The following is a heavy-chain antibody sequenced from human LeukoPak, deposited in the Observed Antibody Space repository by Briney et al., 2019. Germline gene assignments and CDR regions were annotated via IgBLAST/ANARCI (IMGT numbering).Heavy chain of an antibody. J-gene: IGHJ4*02. D-gene: IGHD2-2*01. CDR3: ARVVSTSCCFDY. CDR2: IYYSGST. V-gene: IGHV4-39*07. Sequence: PSETLSLTCTVSGGSISSSSYYWGWIRQPPGKGLEWIGSIYYSGSTYYNPSLKSRVPISVDTSKSQFSLKLSSVTAADTAVYYCARVVSTSCCFDYWGQGTLVTVSS. CDR1: GGSISSSSYY.